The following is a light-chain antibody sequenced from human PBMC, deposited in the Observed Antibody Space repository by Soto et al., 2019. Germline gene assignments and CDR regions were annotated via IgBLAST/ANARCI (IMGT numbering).Light chain of an antibody. CDR2: SNN. CDR3: AAWDDSLNVYV. J-gene: IGLJ1*01. V-gene: IGLV1-44*01. Sequence: QSVLTQPPSASGTPGQRVTISCSGSSFNIGSNAVNWYQQLPGTAPKLLIYSNNQRPSGVPDRFSGSKSGTSASLAFSGLQSEDEADYYCAAWDDSLNVYVFGPGTKLTVL. CDR1: SFNIGSNA.